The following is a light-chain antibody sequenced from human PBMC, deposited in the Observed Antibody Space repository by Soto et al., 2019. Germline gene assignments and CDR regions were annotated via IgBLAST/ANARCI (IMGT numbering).Light chain of an antibody. J-gene: IGLJ2*01. Sequence: QSALTQPASVSGSPGQSITISCTGTVSDVGGYNYVSWYQQHPGKAPKLMIYDVSNRPSGVSNRFSGSKSGNTASLTISGLQAEDEADYYCSSYTSSSTVVFAGGTKLTVL. CDR2: DVS. V-gene: IGLV2-14*01. CDR1: VSDVGGYNY. CDR3: SSYTSSSTVV.